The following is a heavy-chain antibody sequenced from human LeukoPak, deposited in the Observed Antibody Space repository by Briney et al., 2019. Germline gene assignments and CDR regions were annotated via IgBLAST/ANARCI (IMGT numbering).Heavy chain of an antibody. D-gene: IGHD2-2*02. CDR2: ISSSSSYI. J-gene: IGHJ4*02. V-gene: IGHV3-21*01. CDR1: GFTFSSYS. Sequence: PGGSLRLSCAASGFTFSSYSMNWVRQAPGKGLEWVSSISSSSSYIYYADSVKGRFTISRDNAKNSLYLQMNSLRAEDTAVYYCARDSCSSTSCYTKYYFDYWGQGTLVTVSS. CDR3: ARDSCSSTSCYTKYYFDY.